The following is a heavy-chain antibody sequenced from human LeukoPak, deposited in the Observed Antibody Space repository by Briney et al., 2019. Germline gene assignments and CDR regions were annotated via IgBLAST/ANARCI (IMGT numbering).Heavy chain of an antibody. V-gene: IGHV1-2*02. CDR1: GYTFTDYY. Sequence: GASVKVSCKASGYTFTDYYIHWVRQAPGQGLEWMGWINPNSDYTFYAQKFQGRVTLTRDTSISTVYTELTTLTSDDTALYYCAVAPGDYWGQGTLVSVSA. CDR2: INPNSDYT. CDR3: AVAPGDY. J-gene: IGHJ4*02. D-gene: IGHD2-21*01.